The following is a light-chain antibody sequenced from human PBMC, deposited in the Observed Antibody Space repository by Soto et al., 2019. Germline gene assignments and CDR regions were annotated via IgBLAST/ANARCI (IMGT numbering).Light chain of an antibody. V-gene: IGKV1-5*01. CDR2: DAS. CDR3: QQYNPYSMYG. Sequence: IQMTQSPSTLSASVGDRVTITCRASQSITDWLAWYQQRPGKAPKLLIYDASFLETGVPSRFSGSGSGTEFTLTISSLQPDDFATYYCQQYNPYSMYGFGQGTKLEIK. J-gene: IGKJ2*03. CDR1: QSITDW.